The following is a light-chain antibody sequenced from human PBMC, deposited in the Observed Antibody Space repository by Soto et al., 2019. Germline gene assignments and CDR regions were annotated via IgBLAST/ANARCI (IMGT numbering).Light chain of an antibody. CDR1: QSVSSSF. CDR3: QQYASSPWA. Sequence: EIVLAQSPGTLSLSPGESATLSCMASQSVSSSFLAWYQQKAGQAPRLLIYGASRRATGIPDRFSGSGSGTDFTLTISRLEPKDFAVYYCQQYASSPWAFGQGTKVDIK. CDR2: GAS. J-gene: IGKJ1*01. V-gene: IGKV3-20*01.